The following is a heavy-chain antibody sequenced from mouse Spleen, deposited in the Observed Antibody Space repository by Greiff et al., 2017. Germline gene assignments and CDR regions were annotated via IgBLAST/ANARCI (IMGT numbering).Heavy chain of an antibody. CDR3: TRELDY. CDR2: IDPETGGT. V-gene: IGHV1-15*01. Sequence: QVHVKQSGAELVRPGASVTLSCKASGYTFTDYEMHWVKQTPVHGLEWIGAIDPETGGTAYNQKFKGKAILTADKSSSTAYMELRSLTSEDSAVYYCTRELDYWGQGTSVTVSS. CDR1: GYTFTDYE. J-gene: IGHJ4*01.